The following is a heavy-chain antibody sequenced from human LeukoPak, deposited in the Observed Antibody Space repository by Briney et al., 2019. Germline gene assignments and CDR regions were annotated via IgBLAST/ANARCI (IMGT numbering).Heavy chain of an antibody. CDR3: AREDHAYSSSWYLHY. CDR1: GFTFSDYG. CDR2: IWYDGSNK. Sequence: GGSLRLSCEAAGFTFSDYGMHWVRQAPGKGLEWVAVIWYDGSNKYYADSVKGRFTISRDNSKNTLYLQMNSLRAEDTAVYYCAREDHAYSSSWYLHYWGQGTLVTVSS. J-gene: IGHJ4*02. V-gene: IGHV3-33*08. D-gene: IGHD6-13*01.